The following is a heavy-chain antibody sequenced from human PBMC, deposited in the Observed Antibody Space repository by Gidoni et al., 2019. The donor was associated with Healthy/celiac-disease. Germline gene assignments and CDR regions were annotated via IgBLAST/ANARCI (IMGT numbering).Heavy chain of an antibody. D-gene: IGHD1-26*01. V-gene: IGHV1-58*01. CDR2: IVVGSGNT. CDR1: GFTFTSSA. CDR3: AADAYSGSYDMKGDFDY. Sequence: QMQLVQSGPEVKKPGTSVKVSCKASGFTFTSSAVQWVRQARGQRLEWIGWIVVGSGNTNYAQKFQERVTITRDMSTSTAYMELSSLRSEDTAVYYCAADAYSGSYDMKGDFDYWGQGTLVTVSS. J-gene: IGHJ4*02.